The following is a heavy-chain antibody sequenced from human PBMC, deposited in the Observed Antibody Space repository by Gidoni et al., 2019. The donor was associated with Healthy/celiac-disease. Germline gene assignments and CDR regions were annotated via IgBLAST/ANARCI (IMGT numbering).Heavy chain of an antibody. CDR2: INPSGGST. CDR3: ARDTLGDYDGIDY. D-gene: IGHD4-17*01. CDR1: GYPFTSYY. V-gene: IGHV1-46*01. Sequence: QVQLVQSGAEVKKPGASVKVSCKASGYPFTSYYMHWVRQSPGQGLEWMGIINPSGGSTSYAQKFQGRVTMTRDTSTSTVYMELSSLRSEDTAVYYCARDTLGDYDGIDYWGQGTLVTVSS. J-gene: IGHJ4*02.